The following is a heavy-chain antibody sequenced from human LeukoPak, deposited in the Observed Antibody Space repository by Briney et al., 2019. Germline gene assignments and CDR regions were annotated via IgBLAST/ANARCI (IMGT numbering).Heavy chain of an antibody. CDR1: GFTFSVYY. Sequence: GGSLRLSCAASGFTFSVYYMSWIRQAPGKGLEWVSYISSSGSTIYYADSVKGRFTISRDNAKNSLYLQMNSLRAEDTAVYYCARDGYSGYDLDYGMDVWGQGTTVTVSS. CDR2: ISSSGSTI. J-gene: IGHJ6*02. V-gene: IGHV3-11*01. D-gene: IGHD5-12*01. CDR3: ARDGYSGYDLDYGMDV.